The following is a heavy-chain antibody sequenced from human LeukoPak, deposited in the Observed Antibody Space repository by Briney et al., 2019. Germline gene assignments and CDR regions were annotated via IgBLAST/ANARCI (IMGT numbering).Heavy chain of an antibody. CDR1: GFTVSSNY. Sequence: GGSLRLSCAASGFTVSSNYMSWVRQAPGKGLEWVSVIYSGGRTYYADSVKGRFTISRDNSKNTLYLQRNSLTAEDTAVYYCASALGGGYYFDYWGQGTLVTVSS. CDR3: ASALGGGYYFDY. D-gene: IGHD3-16*01. CDR2: IYSGGRT. V-gene: IGHV3-53*01. J-gene: IGHJ4*02.